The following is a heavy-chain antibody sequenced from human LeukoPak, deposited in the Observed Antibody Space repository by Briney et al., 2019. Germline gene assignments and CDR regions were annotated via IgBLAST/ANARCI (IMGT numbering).Heavy chain of an antibody. CDR3: ARDLYGGYCSRTSCYGNYFDP. V-gene: IGHV4-59*02. J-gene: IGHJ5*02. D-gene: IGHD2-2*01. Sequence: SETLSLTCSVSGGSVSSHYWTWIRQPPGKGLELNGYIYYSGNTNYNPSLKSRVTISVDTSKSQFSLKLSSVTAADTAVYYCARDLYGGYCSRTSCYGNYFDPLGRGTLVTVSS. CDR1: GGSVSSHY. CDR2: IYYSGNT.